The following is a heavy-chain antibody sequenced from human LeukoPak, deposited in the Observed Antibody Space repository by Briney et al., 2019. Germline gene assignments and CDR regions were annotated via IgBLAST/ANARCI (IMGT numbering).Heavy chain of an antibody. CDR3: AKSVESAVTTNPYYDY. Sequence: QSGGSLRLSCAASGFTFSSYAMSCVRQAPGKGLEWVSIISGSGGSTYYADSVKGRFTISRDNSKNTLVLQMNSLRAEDTAVYYCAKSVESAVTTNPYYDYWGQGTLVTVSS. D-gene: IGHD4-17*01. J-gene: IGHJ4*02. CDR2: ISGSGGST. CDR1: GFTFSSYA. V-gene: IGHV3-23*01.